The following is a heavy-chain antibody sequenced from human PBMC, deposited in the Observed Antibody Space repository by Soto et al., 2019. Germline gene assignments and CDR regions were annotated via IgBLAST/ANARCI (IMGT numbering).Heavy chain of an antibody. CDR2: VSPNTAGT. D-gene: IGHD3-3*01. V-gene: IGHV1-2*02. J-gene: IGHJ5*02. Sequence: ASLKGSCKASGYTGTGYYMHWVRQSPGQGLVWMGWVSPNTAGTNYAQKSQGMGDVTRETSIRTAYMELRRLRSNDTAVYCCARDYERGVTRSFDPWGQGTLVTVTS. CDR1: GYTGTGYY. CDR3: ARDYERGVTRSFDP.